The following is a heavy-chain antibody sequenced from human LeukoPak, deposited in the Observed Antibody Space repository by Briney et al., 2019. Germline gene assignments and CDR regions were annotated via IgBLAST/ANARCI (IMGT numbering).Heavy chain of an antibody. CDR2: INAGNGNT. Sequence: ASVKVSCKASGYTFTSYAMHWVRQAPGQRLEWMGWINAGNGNTKYSQKFQGRVTITRDTSASTAYMELSSLRSEDTAVYYCARVKSSSWYGLFDYWGQGTLVTISS. CDR1: GYTFTSYA. CDR3: ARVKSSSWYGLFDY. D-gene: IGHD6-13*01. J-gene: IGHJ4*02. V-gene: IGHV1-3*01.